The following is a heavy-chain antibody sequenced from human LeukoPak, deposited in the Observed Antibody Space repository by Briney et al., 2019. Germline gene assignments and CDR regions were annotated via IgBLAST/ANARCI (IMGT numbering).Heavy chain of an antibody. D-gene: IGHD3-10*01. V-gene: IGHV5-51*01. J-gene: IGHJ4*02. CDR3: ASQLDYGSVINAFDY. Sequence: GESLKISCKGSGYSFTSYWIGWVRQMPGKGLELMGIIYPGDSDTRYSPSFQGQVTISADKSISSAYLQWSSLKASDTAMYYCASQLDYGSVINAFDYWGQGTLVTVSS. CDR2: IYPGDSDT. CDR1: GYSFTSYW.